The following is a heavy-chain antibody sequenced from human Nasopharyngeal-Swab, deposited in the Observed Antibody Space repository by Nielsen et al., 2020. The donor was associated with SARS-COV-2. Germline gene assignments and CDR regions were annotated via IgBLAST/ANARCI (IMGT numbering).Heavy chain of an antibody. CDR1: GGSISSSNW. D-gene: IGHD7-27*01. J-gene: IGHJ6*03. CDR2: IYHSGST. V-gene: IGHV4-4*02. CDR3: ASPGPYYYYMDV. Sequence: GSLRLSCAVSGGSISSSNWWSWVRQPPGKGLEWIGEIYHSGSTNYNPSLKSRVTISVDKSKNQFSLKLSSVTAADTAVYYCASPGPYYYYMDVWGKGTTVTVSS.